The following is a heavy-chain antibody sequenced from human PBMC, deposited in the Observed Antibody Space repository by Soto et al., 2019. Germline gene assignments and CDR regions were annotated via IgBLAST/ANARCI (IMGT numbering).Heavy chain of an antibody. J-gene: IGHJ5*02. Sequence: GESLKISCKGSGYSFTSYWIGWVRQMPGKGLEWMGIIYPGDSDTRYSPSFQGQVTISADKSISTAYLQWSSLKASDTAMYYCARLARDGYNNNWFDPWGQGTLVTVSS. CDR2: IYPGDSDT. CDR1: GYSFTSYW. D-gene: IGHD5-12*01. V-gene: IGHV5-51*01. CDR3: ARLARDGYNNNWFDP.